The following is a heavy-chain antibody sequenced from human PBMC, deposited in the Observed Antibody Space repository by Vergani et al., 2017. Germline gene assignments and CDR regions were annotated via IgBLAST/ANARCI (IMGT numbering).Heavy chain of an antibody. CDR1: GFTFSSYW. Sequence: EVQLVESGGGLVQPGGSLRLSCAASGFTFSSYWMSGVRKAPGKGLEWVANIKQDGSEKYYVDSVKGRFTISRDNAKNSLYLQMNSLRAEDTAVYYCARDVYDFWSGYPNIFDYWGQGTLVTVSS. CDR2: IKQDGSEK. J-gene: IGHJ4*02. D-gene: IGHD3-3*01. V-gene: IGHV3-7*03. CDR3: ARDVYDFWSGYPNIFDY.